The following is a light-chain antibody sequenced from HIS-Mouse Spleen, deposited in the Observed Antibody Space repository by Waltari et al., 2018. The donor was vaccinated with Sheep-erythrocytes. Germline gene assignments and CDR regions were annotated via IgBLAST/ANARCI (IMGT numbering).Light chain of an antibody. CDR2: EDS. CDR1: TLGDTY. V-gene: IGLV3-10*01. Sequence: SYELTQPPSVSVSPGQTASITCSGDTLGDTYAGWYQQKPGQSPVLVIYEDSKRPSGIPERFSGSSSGTMATLTISGAQVEDEADYYCYSTDSSGHHRVFGGGTKLTVL. J-gene: IGLJ3*02. CDR3: YSTDSSGHHRV.